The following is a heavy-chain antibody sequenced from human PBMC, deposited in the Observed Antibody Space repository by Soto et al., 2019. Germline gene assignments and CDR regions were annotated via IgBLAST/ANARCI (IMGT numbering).Heavy chain of an antibody. D-gene: IGHD3-16*02. Sequence: QVQLQESGPGLVKPSETLSLTCTVSGGSISSYYWSWIRQPAGKGLEWIGRIYTSGSTNYNPSLKSRVTMSVDTSKNQFSLKLSSVTAADTAVYYCARRYYDYVWGSYRHHDAFDIWGQGTMVTVSS. CDR1: GGSISSYY. CDR3: ARRYYDYVWGSYRHHDAFDI. CDR2: IYTSGST. V-gene: IGHV4-4*07. J-gene: IGHJ3*02.